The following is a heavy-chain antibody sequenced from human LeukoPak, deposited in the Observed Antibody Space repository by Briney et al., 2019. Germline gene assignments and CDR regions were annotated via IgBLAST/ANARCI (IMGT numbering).Heavy chain of an antibody. CDR3: AKGGGYEAQYYYYYLDV. J-gene: IGHJ6*03. D-gene: IGHD5-12*01. V-gene: IGHV3-30*02. CDR2: IRYDGSNK. CDR1: GFTFSSYR. Sequence: PGGSLRLSCAASGFTFSSYRMNWVRRAPGKGLEWVAFIRYDGSNKYYADSVKGRFTISRDNSKNTLYLQMKSLRAEDTAVYYCAKGGGYEAQYYYYYLDVWGKGTTVTISS.